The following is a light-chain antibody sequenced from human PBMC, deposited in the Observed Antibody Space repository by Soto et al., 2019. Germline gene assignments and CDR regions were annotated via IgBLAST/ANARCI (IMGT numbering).Light chain of an antibody. CDR1: QSVNNN. CDR3: QQYNNWPLT. CDR2: NAS. Sequence: EIVMTQSPATLSVSPGERATLSCRASQSVNNNLAWYQQKPGHAPRRLISNASSRATGIPARFSGSGSGTEFTLTISSLQSEDFAVYYCQQYNNWPLTFGGGTKVEIK. V-gene: IGKV3-15*01. J-gene: IGKJ4*02.